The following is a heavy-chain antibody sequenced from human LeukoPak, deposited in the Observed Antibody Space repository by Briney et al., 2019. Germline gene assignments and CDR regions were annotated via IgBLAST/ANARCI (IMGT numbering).Heavy chain of an antibody. CDR1: GGSISSYY. V-gene: IGHV4-59*08. CDR2: IYYSGST. D-gene: IGHD6-13*01. J-gene: IGHJ4*02. CDR3: ARLGSSSWYVRGYFDY. Sequence: SETLSLTCTVSGGSISSYYWSWIRQPPGKGLEWIGYIYYSGSTNYNPSPKSRVTISVDTSKNQFSLKLSSVTAADTAVYYCARLGSSSWYVRGYFDYWGQGTLVTVSS.